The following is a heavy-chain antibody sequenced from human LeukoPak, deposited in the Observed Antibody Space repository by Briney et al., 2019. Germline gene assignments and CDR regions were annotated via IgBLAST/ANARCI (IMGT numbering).Heavy chain of an antibody. CDR1: GFTFSSYS. CDR3: ARDPDQIVGANFDY. Sequence: GGSLRLSCAASGFTFSSYSMNWVRQAPGKGLEWVANIKQDGSGKYYVDSVKGRFTISRDNAKNSLYLQMNSLTAEDTAVYYCARDPDQIVGANFDYWGQGTLVTVSS. J-gene: IGHJ4*02. V-gene: IGHV3-7*01. CDR2: IKQDGSGK. D-gene: IGHD1-26*01.